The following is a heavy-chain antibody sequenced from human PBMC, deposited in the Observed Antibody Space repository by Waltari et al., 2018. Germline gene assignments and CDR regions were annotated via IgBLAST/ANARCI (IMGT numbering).Heavy chain of an antibody. V-gene: IGHV4-39*07. Sequence: QLQLQESGPGLVKPSETLSLTCIVSGGSISSSSYYWGWIRQPPGKGLEWIGSIYYSGSTYYNPSLKSRVTISVDTSKNQFSLKLSSVTAADTAVYYCARVGPVVVVAPIWFDPWGQGTLVTVSS. CDR3: ARVGPVVVVAPIWFDP. J-gene: IGHJ5*02. D-gene: IGHD2-15*01. CDR1: GGSISSSSYY. CDR2: IYYSGST.